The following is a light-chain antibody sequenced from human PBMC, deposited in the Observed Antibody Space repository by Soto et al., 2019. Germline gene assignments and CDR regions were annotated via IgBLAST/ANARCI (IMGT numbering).Light chain of an antibody. J-gene: IGKJ1*01. CDR2: KAS. CDR3: QQYNSYPWT. Sequence: DIQITQSPSTLSASVRERFTITCRASQSISSWLAWYQQKPGKAPKLLIYKASTLESGVPPNFSGSGSGTEFTLTISSLQPEDFATYYCQQYNSYPWTFGQGTKVDIK. CDR1: QSISSW. V-gene: IGKV1-5*03.